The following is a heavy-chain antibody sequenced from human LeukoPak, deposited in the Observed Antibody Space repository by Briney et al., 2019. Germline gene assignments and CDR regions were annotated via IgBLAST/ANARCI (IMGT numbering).Heavy chain of an antibody. CDR3: ARAALSTGMLDY. V-gene: IGHV4-4*02. Sequence: SGTLSLTCAVSDGSISGSEWWTWVRQPPGKGLEWIGEIYHSGSTNYNPSLKSRVTISIDKSKNQLFLKLNSVTAAYTAFYYCARAALSTGMLDYWGQGTLVTVSS. J-gene: IGHJ4*02. D-gene: IGHD1-1*01. CDR1: DGSISGSEW. CDR2: IYHSGST.